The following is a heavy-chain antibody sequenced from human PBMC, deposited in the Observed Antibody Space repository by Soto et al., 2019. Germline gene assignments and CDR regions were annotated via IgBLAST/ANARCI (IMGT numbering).Heavy chain of an antibody. CDR2: ISAYNGNT. J-gene: IGHJ5*02. CDR3: ARVVGALGRWFDP. Sequence: QVQLVQSGAEVKKPGASVKVSCKASGYNFNSYTISWVRQAPGQGLEWMGRISAYNGNTNYAQKLQGRVTMTTDTATSTAYMELRSLRSDDTAVYHCARVVGALGRWFDPWGQGTLVTVSS. D-gene: IGHD1-26*01. V-gene: IGHV1-18*01. CDR1: GYNFNSYT.